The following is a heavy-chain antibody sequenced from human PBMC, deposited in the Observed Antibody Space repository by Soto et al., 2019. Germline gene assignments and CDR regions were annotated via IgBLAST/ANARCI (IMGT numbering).Heavy chain of an antibody. D-gene: IGHD5-18*01. CDR2: MSYDGSNK. V-gene: IGHV3-30-3*01. CDR1: GFTFSNYP. J-gene: IGHJ4*02. Sequence: GGSLRLSCAASGFTFSNYPMHWVRQAPGKGLEWVAVMSYDGSNKYYADSVKGRFTISRDNSKNTLYLQMNSLRAEDTTVYYRAREAAMVTDYFDYWGQGTLVTVSS. CDR3: AREAAMVTDYFDY.